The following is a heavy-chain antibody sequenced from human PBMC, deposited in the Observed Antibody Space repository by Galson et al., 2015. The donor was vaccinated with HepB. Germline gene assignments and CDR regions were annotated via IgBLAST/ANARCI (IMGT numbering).Heavy chain of an antibody. Sequence: SLRLSCAASGFTISMYGMHWVRQAPGKGLEWVSIIRNVRTDDFYADSVKGRFTISRDSAKNSLYLQMNSLRAEDTAVYYCARDSVAREYSMGSWGQGTEVWVSS. J-gene: IGHJ5*02. CDR1: GFTISMYG. CDR3: ARDSVAREYSMGS. D-gene: IGHD2-15*01. CDR2: IRNVRTDD. V-gene: IGHV3-33*08.